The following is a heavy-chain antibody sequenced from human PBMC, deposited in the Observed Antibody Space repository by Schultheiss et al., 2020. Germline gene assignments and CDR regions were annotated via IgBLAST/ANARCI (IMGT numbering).Heavy chain of an antibody. J-gene: IGHJ6*02. Sequence: GGSLRLSCAASGFTFSSYAMHWVRQAPGKGLEWVAVISYDGSNKYYADSVKGRFTISRDNSKNTLYLQMNSLRAEDTAVYYCARDQVTKNYYYGMDVWGQGTTVTSP. CDR2: ISYDGSNK. D-gene: IGHD2-21*02. CDR3: ARDQVTKNYYYGMDV. V-gene: IGHV3-30*04. CDR1: GFTFSSYA.